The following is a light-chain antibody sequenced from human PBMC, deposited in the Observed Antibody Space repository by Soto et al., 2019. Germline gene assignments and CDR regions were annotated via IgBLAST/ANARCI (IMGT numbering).Light chain of an antibody. CDR1: SSDVGGYNY. Sequence: QSALTQPPSASGSPGQSVTISCTGTSSDVGGYNYVSWYQQHPGKAPKLMIYEVSKRPSGVPDRFSGSKSGNTASLTVSGLQAEDEADYYCSSYAGSNNLXGGGTKLTVL. CDR2: EVS. CDR3: SSYAGSNNL. J-gene: IGLJ2*01. V-gene: IGLV2-8*01.